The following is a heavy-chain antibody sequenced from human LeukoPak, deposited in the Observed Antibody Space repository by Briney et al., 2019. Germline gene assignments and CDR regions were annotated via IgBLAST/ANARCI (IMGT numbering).Heavy chain of an antibody. J-gene: IGHJ4*02. V-gene: IGHV4-59*01. CDR3: ARGRWRLDY. Sequence: PSETLSLTCTVSGGSISNIYWSWLRQPPGKGLEWIGYIHYTGNTNYNPSLKSRVTISVDTSKNQFSLNLGSVTAADTALYYCARGRWRLDYWGQGTLVTVSS. D-gene: IGHD4-23*01. CDR2: IHYTGNT. CDR1: GGSISNIY.